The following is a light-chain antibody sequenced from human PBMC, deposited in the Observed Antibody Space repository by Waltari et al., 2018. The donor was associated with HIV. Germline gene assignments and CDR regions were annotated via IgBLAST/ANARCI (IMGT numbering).Light chain of an antibody. CDR2: EVS. V-gene: IGLV2-8*01. Sequence: QSALTQPPSASGSPGQSVTISCTGTSCDVGDSNFVSWYQQHPGKAPKVMIYEVSKRPAGVPGRCSGSKSGNTASLTVSGLQAEDEADYYCSSSAGSNNYVFGTGTKVTVL. CDR1: SCDVGDSNF. J-gene: IGLJ1*01. CDR3: SSSAGSNNYV.